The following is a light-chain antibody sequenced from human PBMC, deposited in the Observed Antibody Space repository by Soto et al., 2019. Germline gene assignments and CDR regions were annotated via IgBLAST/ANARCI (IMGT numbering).Light chain of an antibody. CDR1: SSDVGAYSY. J-gene: IGLJ2*01. Sequence: QSALTQPASVSGAPGQSITISCTGTSSDVGAYSYVSWYQQHPGKAPKLIIYDVSNRPSGVSNRFSGSKSGNTASLTISGLQAEDEADYYCSSYTSSMTLVFGGGTKLTVL. V-gene: IGLV2-14*01. CDR3: SSYTSSMTLV. CDR2: DVS.